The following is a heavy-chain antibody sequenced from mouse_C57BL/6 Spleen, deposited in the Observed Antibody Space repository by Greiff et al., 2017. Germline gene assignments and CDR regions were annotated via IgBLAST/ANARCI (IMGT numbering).Heavy chain of an antibody. J-gene: IGHJ2*01. CDR1: GYAFTNYL. CDR2: INPGSGGT. Sequence: VQLMESGAELVRPGTSVKVSCKASGYAFTNYLIEWVKQRPGQGLEWIGVINPGSGGTNYNEKFKGKATLTADKSSSTAYMQLSSLTSEDSAVYFCARSGSYYGSSLDYWGQGTTLTVSS. V-gene: IGHV1-54*01. CDR3: ARSGSYYGSSLDY. D-gene: IGHD1-1*01.